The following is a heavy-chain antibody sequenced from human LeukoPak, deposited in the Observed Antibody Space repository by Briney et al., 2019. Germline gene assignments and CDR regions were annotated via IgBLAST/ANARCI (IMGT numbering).Heavy chain of an antibody. CDR3: ARGKAARYYYDSSGYYYDYFDY. D-gene: IGHD3-22*01. CDR2: IKQDGSEK. V-gene: IGHV3-7*01. CDR1: GFTFSSYW. Sequence: PGGSLRLSCAASGFTFSSYWMSWVRQAQGKGLEWVANIKQDGSEKYYVDSVKGRFTISRDNAKNSLYLQMNSLRAEDTAVYYCARGKAARYYYDSSGYYYDYFDYWGQGTLVTVSS. J-gene: IGHJ4*02.